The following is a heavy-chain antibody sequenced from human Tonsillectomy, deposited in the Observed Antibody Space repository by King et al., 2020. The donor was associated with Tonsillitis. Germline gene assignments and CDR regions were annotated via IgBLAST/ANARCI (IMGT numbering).Heavy chain of an antibody. V-gene: IGHV3-23*04. Sequence: VQLVESGGGLVQPGGSLRLSCAASGFTFSSYAMSWVRQAPGKGLEWVSAISGSGGSTYYADSVKGRFTISRDNSKNTLYLQMNSLRAEDTAVYYCAKGQRGIAAPTPIYYYYGMDVWGQGTTVTVSS. CDR2: ISGSGGST. D-gene: IGHD6-13*01. CDR3: AKGQRGIAAPTPIYYYYGMDV. J-gene: IGHJ6*02. CDR1: GFTFSSYA.